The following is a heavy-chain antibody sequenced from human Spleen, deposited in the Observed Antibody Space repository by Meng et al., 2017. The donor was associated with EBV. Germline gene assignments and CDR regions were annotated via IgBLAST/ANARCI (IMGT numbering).Heavy chain of an antibody. CDR3: ASDRGQNYY. Sequence: QVPLYDSGPGLVKPSETLYLHCTVSGGSISGNYWSWLRQPPGKGLEWIGYIYYSGSTNYNPSFKSRVTISVDTSKNQFSLRLRSLTASDTAVYYCASDRGQNYYWGPGTLVTVSS. CDR1: GGSISGNY. J-gene: IGHJ4*02. CDR2: IYYSGST. D-gene: IGHD3-10*01. V-gene: IGHV4-59*01.